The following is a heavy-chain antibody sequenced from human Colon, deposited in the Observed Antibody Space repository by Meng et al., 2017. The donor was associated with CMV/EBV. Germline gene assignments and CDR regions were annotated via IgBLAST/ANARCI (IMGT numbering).Heavy chain of an antibody. D-gene: IGHD5-12*01. Sequence: QVQLQESGPGRVDPSETRVHPCTFPGGSISTYYWSWIRQPAGEGLEWLGRISTNRNTDYNPSLNSRATIWLDTSNNQFSLKLTSVTAADTAVYYCVRGGYSGTQTGGVQEYWGQGTLVTVSS. V-gene: IGHV4-4*07. J-gene: IGHJ4*02. CDR2: ISTNRNT. CDR1: GGSISTYY. CDR3: VRGGYSGTQTGGVQEY.